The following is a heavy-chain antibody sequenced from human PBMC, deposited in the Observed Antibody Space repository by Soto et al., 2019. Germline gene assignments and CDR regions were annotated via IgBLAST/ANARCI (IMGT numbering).Heavy chain of an antibody. V-gene: IGHV3-11*01. CDR1: GFTFSDYY. CDR2: ISSRGTTI. J-gene: IGHJ4*02. Sequence: ESGGGLVKPGGSLRLSCAASGFTFSDYYMTWIRQAPGKGLEWTSFISSRGTTIFYADSVKGRFTISRDNAKMSVYLQMNSLRAEDTAVYYCARFGILTGYYRDWGQGTLVTVSS. CDR3: ARFGILTGYYRD. D-gene: IGHD3-9*01.